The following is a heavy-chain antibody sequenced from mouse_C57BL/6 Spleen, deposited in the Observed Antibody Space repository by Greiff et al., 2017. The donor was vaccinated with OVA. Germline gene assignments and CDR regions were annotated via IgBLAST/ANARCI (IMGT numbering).Heavy chain of an antibody. CDR3: ARDRGIYGNWYFDV. J-gene: IGHJ1*03. D-gene: IGHD2-1*01. CDR1: GFTFSSYA. CDR2: ISAGGSYT. Sequence: EVKLVESGGGLVKPGGSLKLSCAASGFTFSSYAMSWVRQTPEKRLEWVATISAGGSYTTYPDNVKGRFTISRDNAKNNLYLQMNHLKSEDTAMYYCARDRGIYGNWYFDVWGTGTTVTVSS. V-gene: IGHV5-4*01.